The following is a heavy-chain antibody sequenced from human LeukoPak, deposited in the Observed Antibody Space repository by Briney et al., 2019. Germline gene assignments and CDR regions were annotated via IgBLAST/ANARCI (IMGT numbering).Heavy chain of an antibody. CDR2: IYHSGST. Sequence: SETLSLTCTVSGYSISSGYYWGWIRQPPGKGLEWIGSIYHSGSTNYNPSPKSRVTMSVDTSKNQFSLKLSSVTAADTAVYYCAREAMVRGDIDYWGQGTLVTVSS. J-gene: IGHJ4*02. CDR3: AREAMVRGDIDY. D-gene: IGHD3-10*01. CDR1: GYSISSGYY. V-gene: IGHV4-38-2*02.